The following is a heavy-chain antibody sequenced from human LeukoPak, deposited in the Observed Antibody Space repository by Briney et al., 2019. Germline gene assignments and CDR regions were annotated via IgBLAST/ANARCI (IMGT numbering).Heavy chain of an antibody. CDR2: LSRYGTTT. V-gene: IGHV3-74*01. CDR1: GFTFSNYW. CDR3: GRNGVGASHDY. J-gene: IGHJ4*02. Sequence: GGSLSLSCEASGFTFSNYWMHWVRQTPGKGLAWVSRLSRYGTTTTYADTVKGRFTIPRENAKKTLYLEMNSLRDEHTPGYFFGRNGVGASHDYWGQGTLVTASS. D-gene: IGHD1-26*01.